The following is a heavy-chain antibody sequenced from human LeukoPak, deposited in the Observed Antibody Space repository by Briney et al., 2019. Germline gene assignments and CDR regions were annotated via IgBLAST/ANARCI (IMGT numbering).Heavy chain of an antibody. D-gene: IGHD3-10*01. V-gene: IGHV3-23*01. J-gene: IGHJ4*02. CDR1: GFTFSSYA. Sequence: AGGSLRLSCAASGFTFSSYAMSWVRQAPGKGLEWVSAISGSGGSIYYADSVKGRFTISRDNSKNTLYLQMNSLRAEDTAVYYCAKAASGMVGSGSHYFDYWGQGTLVTVSS. CDR2: ISGSGGSI. CDR3: AKAASGMVGSGSHYFDY.